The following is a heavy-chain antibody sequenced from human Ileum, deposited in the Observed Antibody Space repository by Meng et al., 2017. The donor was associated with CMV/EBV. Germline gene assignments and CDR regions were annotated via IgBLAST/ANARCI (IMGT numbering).Heavy chain of an antibody. CDR2: ISSSSSYI. D-gene: IGHD4-23*01. V-gene: IGHV3-21*01. Sequence: GGSLRLSCAASGFTFSSYSMNWVRQAPGKGLEWVSSISSSSSYIYYADSVKGRFTISRDNAKNSLYLQMNSLRAEDTAVYYCARHRVIVVTGGNYYYYGMDVWGQGTTVTVSS. CDR1: GFTFSSYS. CDR3: ARHRVIVVTGGNYYYYGMDV. J-gene: IGHJ6*02.